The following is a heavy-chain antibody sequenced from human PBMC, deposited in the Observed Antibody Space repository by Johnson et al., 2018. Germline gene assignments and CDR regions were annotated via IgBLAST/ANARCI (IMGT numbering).Heavy chain of an antibody. V-gene: IGHV3-66*02. CDR1: GFTGNSNY. CDR2: IERDGRT. Sequence: VQLVQSGGGVVQPGGSLRLSCVASGFTGNSNYINWVRQAPGKGLEWVLVIERDGRTYFADSVKGRFTTSRDNSKNTLYLQMNSLRPEDTAVYYCAREGANSGWNSAFAIGGQGTRVTVSS. D-gene: IGHD5-12*01. J-gene: IGHJ3*02. CDR3: AREGANSGWNSAFAI.